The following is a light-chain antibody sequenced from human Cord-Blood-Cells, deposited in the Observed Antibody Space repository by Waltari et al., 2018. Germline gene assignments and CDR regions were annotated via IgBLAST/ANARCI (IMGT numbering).Light chain of an antibody. CDR3: CSYAGSSTLV. V-gene: IGLV2-23*01. Sequence: QSALTQPASVSGSPGQPITISCTGISSDVGSNYLVSWYQQHPGKAPKLMIYEGSKRPSGVSNRFSGSKSGNTASLTISGLQAEDEADYYCCSYAGSSTLVFGGGTKLTVL. CDR2: EGS. J-gene: IGLJ3*02. CDR1: SSDVGSNYL.